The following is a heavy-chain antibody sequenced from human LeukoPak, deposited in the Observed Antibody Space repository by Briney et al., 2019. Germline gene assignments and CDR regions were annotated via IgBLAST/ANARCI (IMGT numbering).Heavy chain of an antibody. Sequence: SETLSLTCTVSGCSISSYYWSWIRQPAGKELEWIVHIYTSGRTNYNPSLTSRVTILIDKSRNQFSLKLSYGPAADTAVYYCARDSIAVPGTFDYWGQGTLVTVSS. J-gene: IGHJ4*02. CDR1: GCSISSYY. V-gene: IGHV4-4*07. D-gene: IGHD6-19*01. CDR2: IYTSGRT. CDR3: ARDSIAVPGTFDY.